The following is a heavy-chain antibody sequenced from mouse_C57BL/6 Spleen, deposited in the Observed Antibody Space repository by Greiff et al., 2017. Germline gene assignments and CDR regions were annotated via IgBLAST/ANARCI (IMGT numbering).Heavy chain of an antibody. CDR1: GYSITSGYY. CDR2: ISYDGSN. Sequence: EVKLVESGPGLVKPSQSLSLTCSVTGYSITSGYYWNWIRQFPGNKLEWMGYISYDGSNNYNPSLKNRISITRDTSKNQFFLKLNSVTTEDTATYYCARGFYYGYWYFDVWGTGTTVTVSS. CDR3: ARGFYYGYWYFDV. D-gene: IGHD2-1*01. V-gene: IGHV3-6*01. J-gene: IGHJ1*03.